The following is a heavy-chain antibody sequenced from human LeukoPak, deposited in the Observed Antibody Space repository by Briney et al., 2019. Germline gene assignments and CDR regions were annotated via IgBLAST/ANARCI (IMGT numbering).Heavy chain of an antibody. CDR1: GGTFSSYA. Sequence: ASVKVSCKASGGTFSSYAISWVRQAPGQGLEWMGRIIPILGIANYAQEFQGRVTITADKSTSTAYMELSSLRSEDTAVYYCARDAGYCSGGSCYWGQGTLVTVSS. V-gene: IGHV1-69*04. J-gene: IGHJ4*02. D-gene: IGHD2-15*01. CDR2: IIPILGIA. CDR3: ARDAGYCSGGSCY.